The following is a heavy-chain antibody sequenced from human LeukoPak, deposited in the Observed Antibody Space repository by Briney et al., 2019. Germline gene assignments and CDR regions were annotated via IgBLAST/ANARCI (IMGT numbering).Heavy chain of an antibody. D-gene: IGHD3-22*01. Sequence: ASVKVSCKASGYTFTSYYMHWVRQAPGQGLEWMGIINPSSGKINCAQKFQGRVTMTRDTSTSTVYMELSSLRSDDTAVYYCARDLASSGYYWDWGQGTLVTVSS. CDR1: GYTFTSYY. CDR3: ARDLASSGYYWD. V-gene: IGHV1-46*01. J-gene: IGHJ4*02. CDR2: INPSSGKI.